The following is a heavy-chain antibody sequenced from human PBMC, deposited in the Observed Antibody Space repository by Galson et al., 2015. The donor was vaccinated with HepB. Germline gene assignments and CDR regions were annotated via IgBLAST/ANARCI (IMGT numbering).Heavy chain of an antibody. CDR1: GGSISSSSYY. J-gene: IGHJ4*02. CDR3: ARVWYSSGWYSDS. D-gene: IGHD6-19*01. Sequence: SETLSLTCAVSGGSISSSSYYWGWIRQPPGKGLEWIGSIYYNGSTSYNPSLRSRVTISVDTSKNQFSLKLTSVTAADTAFYYCARVWYSSGWYSDSWGQGTLVTVSS. V-gene: IGHV4-39*07. CDR2: IYYNGST.